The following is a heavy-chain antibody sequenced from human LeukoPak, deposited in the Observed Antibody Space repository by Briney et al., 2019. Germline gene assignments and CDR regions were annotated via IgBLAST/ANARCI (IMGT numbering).Heavy chain of an antibody. CDR1: GGSISSYY. V-gene: IGHV4-59*01. CDR3: ARGLSGYGYVWWV. J-gene: IGHJ4*02. D-gene: IGHD5-18*01. Sequence: PSETLSLTCTVSGGSISSYYWSWIRQPPGKGLEWIGYIYYSGSTNYNPSLKSRVTISVDTSKNQFSLKLSSVTAADTAVYYCARGLSGYGYVWWVWGQGTLVTVSS. CDR2: IYYSGST.